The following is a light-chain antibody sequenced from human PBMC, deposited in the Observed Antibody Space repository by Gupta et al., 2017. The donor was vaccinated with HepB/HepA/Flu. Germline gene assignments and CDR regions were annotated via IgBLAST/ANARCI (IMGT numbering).Light chain of an antibody. CDR3: QNEDNARWT. J-gene: IGKJ1*01. Sequence: DIQMTQSPSSLSASVGDRVTIPCRASQDISNFLAWYQQKPGKVPKLLIFGASTLQSGVPSRFSGSGSGTDFTLTIDSLQPEDVATYYCQNEDNARWTFGPGTKVKIK. V-gene: IGKV1-27*01. CDR2: GAS. CDR1: QDISNF.